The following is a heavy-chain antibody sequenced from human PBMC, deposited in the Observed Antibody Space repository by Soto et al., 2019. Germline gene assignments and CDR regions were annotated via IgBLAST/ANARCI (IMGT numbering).Heavy chain of an antibody. CDR2: INPNSGGT. CDR3: ARGDFDRSGNYNAGWFAP. Sequence: QVQLVQSGAEVKKPGASVKVSCKASGYTFTAYYMHWLRQAPGQGLEWMGWINPNSGGTNYAQKFQGRVTVTNDPSIRTTYMELSSLGSDDTAVYYCARGDFDRSGNYNAGWFAPCGQGTLVTVSS. V-gene: IGHV1-2*02. D-gene: IGHD3-22*01. CDR1: GYTFTAYY. J-gene: IGHJ5*02.